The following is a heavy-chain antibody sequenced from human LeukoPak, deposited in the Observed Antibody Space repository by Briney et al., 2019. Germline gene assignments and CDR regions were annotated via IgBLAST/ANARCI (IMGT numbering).Heavy chain of an antibody. J-gene: IGHJ4*02. CDR1: GFTVSSNY. V-gene: IGHV3-66*01. CDR2: IYGGHTT. CDR3: ARGPSYYYDSSGYQFDY. Sequence: GGSLRLSCAASGFTVSSNYMSWVRQAPGKGLEWVSVIYGGHTTYYAGSVKGRFTISRDNSKNTLYLQMNSLRAEDTAVYYCARGPSYYYDSSGYQFDYWGQGTLVTVSS. D-gene: IGHD3-22*01.